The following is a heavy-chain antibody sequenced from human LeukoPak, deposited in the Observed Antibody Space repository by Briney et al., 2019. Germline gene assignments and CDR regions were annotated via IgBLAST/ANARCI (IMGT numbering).Heavy chain of an antibody. Sequence: GGSLRLSCAASGFTFSNAWMSWVRQAQGKGLEWVGRIKSKTDGGTKDYAAPVKGRFTISRDDSKNTLYLQMNSLKTEDTAVYYCTTGIETYYGILTGYYQGRVGVSIWGQGTMVTVSS. J-gene: IGHJ3*02. CDR1: GFTFSNAW. CDR2: IKSKTDGGTK. CDR3: TTGIETYYGILTGYYQGRVGVSI. D-gene: IGHD3-9*01. V-gene: IGHV3-15*01.